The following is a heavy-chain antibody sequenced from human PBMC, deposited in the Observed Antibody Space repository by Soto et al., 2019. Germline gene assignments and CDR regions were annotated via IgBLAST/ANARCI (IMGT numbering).Heavy chain of an antibody. V-gene: IGHV3-13*01. Sequence: GGSLRLSCGASGFIFSNFDMHWVRQTTEKGLEWVSGIGFAGDTNYSGSVKGRFTISRENAKNSLFLQMNSLRVGDTAAYYCVRGLPGGFDPWGQGTLVTVSS. J-gene: IGHJ5*02. CDR2: IGFAGDT. D-gene: IGHD3-10*01. CDR1: GFIFSNFD. CDR3: VRGLPGGFDP.